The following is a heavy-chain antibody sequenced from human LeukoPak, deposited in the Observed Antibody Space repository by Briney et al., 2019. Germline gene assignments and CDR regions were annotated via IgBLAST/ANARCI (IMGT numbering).Heavy chain of an antibody. J-gene: IGHJ4*02. D-gene: IGHD6-13*01. CDR3: AREKAPGIEDY. Sequence: GGSLRLSCAASGFTFSSYTMNWVRKAPGKGPEWVSYISTSSSTVYHADSVKGRFTISRDNAKNSLYLQMNSLRAEDTAVYYCAREKAPGIEDYWGQGTLVTVSS. CDR2: ISTSSSTV. V-gene: IGHV3-48*01. CDR1: GFTFSSYT.